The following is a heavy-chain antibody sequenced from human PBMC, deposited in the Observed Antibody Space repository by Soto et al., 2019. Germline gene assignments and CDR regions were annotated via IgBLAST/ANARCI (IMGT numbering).Heavy chain of an antibody. Sequence: QVQLVQSGAEVKKPGSSVKVSCKASGGTFSSYTISWVRQAPGQGLEWMGRIIPILGIANYAQKFQGRVTITADKSTSTAYMELSSLRSEDTAVYYCARGDGYFDTFDYWGQGTLVTVSS. CDR3: ARGDGYFDTFDY. V-gene: IGHV1-69*02. J-gene: IGHJ4*02. D-gene: IGHD3-9*01. CDR1: GGTFSSYT. CDR2: IIPILGIA.